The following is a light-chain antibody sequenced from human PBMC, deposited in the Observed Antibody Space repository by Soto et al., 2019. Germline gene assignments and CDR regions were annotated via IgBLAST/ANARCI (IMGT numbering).Light chain of an antibody. V-gene: IGLV1-51*01. CDR1: NSHIEKNY. CDR2: DTN. J-gene: IGLJ2*01. Sequence: QSVLTQPPSVSAAPGQKVTISCSGSNSHIEKNYVSWYQQFPGTAPKLLICDTNQRPSGIPDRFSGSKSGTSATLAITGLQAGDEADYYCGTWDSGLSAEVFGGGTKLTVL. CDR3: GTWDSGLSAEV.